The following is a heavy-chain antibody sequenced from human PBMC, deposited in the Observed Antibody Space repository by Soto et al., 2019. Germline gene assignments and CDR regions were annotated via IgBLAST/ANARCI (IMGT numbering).Heavy chain of an antibody. Sequence: QVQLVQSGAEVRERGASVKVSCKASGYSFTSLDINWVRQTAGQGLEWMRWMQPSTGRTGYAQKFQGRVTMTRDTSINTAYMELTTLTSDDTAFYYCARGVSAGVDYWGQGTLVTVSS. V-gene: IGHV1-8*01. CDR2: MQPSTGRT. CDR3: ARGVSAGVDY. CDR1: GYSFTSLD. D-gene: IGHD1-26*01. J-gene: IGHJ4*02.